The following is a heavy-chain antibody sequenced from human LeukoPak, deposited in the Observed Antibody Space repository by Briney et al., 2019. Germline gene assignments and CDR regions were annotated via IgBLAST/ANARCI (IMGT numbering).Heavy chain of an antibody. CDR1: GFTFSTYA. Sequence: GGSLRLSCVASGFTFSTYAITWVRQAPGKGLEWVSGISGSGGSTYYADPLKGRFTISRDNSKNTLYLQMNSLRAEDTAVYYCAKEGSSSFSSPFDYWGQGTLVTVSS. CDR3: AKEGSSSFSSPFDY. D-gene: IGHD6-13*01. J-gene: IGHJ4*02. CDR2: ISGSGGST. V-gene: IGHV3-23*01.